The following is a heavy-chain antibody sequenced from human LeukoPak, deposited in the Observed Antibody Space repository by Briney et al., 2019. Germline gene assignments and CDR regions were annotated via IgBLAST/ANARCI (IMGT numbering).Heavy chain of an antibody. V-gene: IGHV4-61*02. CDR3: ARVPITIAFDY. Sequence: PSQTLSLTCTVSGGSISSGSYYWSWIRQPAGKGLEWIGRIYTSGSTYYNPSLKSRVTISVDTSKNQFSLKLSSVTAADTAVYYCARVPITIAFDYWGQGTLVTVSS. CDR2: IYTSGST. CDR1: GGSISSGSYY. D-gene: IGHD3-10*01. J-gene: IGHJ4*02.